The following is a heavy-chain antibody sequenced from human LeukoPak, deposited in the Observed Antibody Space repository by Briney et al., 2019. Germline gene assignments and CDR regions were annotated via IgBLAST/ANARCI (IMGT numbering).Heavy chain of an antibody. J-gene: IGHJ4*02. CDR2: IPYDGSSK. Sequence: PGGSLTLSCEASGFTFSSSSMNWVRQAPGKGLEWVAVIPYDGSSKYYANSVKGRFTISRDNSKNTVYLQMNSLRAEDTAVYYCARDLYYYDTSASGDYWGQGTLVTVSS. CDR1: GFTFSSSS. D-gene: IGHD3-22*01. CDR3: ARDLYYYDTSASGDY. V-gene: IGHV3-30*01.